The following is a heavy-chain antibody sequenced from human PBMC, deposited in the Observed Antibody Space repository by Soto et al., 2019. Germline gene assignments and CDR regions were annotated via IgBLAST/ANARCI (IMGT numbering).Heavy chain of an antibody. D-gene: IGHD3-3*01. V-gene: IGHV4-39*01. CDR1: GGSISSSSYY. J-gene: IGHJ5*02. Sequence: PSETLSLTCTVSGGSISSSSYYWGWIRQPPWKGLEWIGSIYYSGSTYYNPSLKSRVTISVDTSKNQFSLKLSSVTAADTAVYYCATIKRITIFGVVPPNWFDPWGQGXLVTV. CDR3: ATIKRITIFGVVPPNWFDP. CDR2: IYYSGST.